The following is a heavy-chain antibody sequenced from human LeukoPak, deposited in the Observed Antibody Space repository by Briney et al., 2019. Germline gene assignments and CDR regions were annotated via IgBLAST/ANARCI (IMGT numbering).Heavy chain of an antibody. Sequence: NPSETLSLTCTVSGGSISSYYWGWIRQPPGKGLEWIGYIYYSGSTNYNPSLKSRVTLSVDTSKNQFSLKLSSVTTADTAVYYCARASYYWFDPWGQGTLVTVSS. J-gene: IGHJ5*02. D-gene: IGHD2-8*01. CDR3: ARASYYWFDP. V-gene: IGHV4-59*01. CDR1: GGSISSYY. CDR2: IYYSGST.